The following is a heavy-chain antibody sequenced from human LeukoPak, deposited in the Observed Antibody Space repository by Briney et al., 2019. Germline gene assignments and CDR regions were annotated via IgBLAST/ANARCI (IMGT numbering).Heavy chain of an antibody. CDR2: ISSSSSYI. J-gene: IGHJ6*03. V-gene: IGHV3-21*01. Sequence: GGSLRLPCAASGFTFSSYSMNWVRQAPGKGLEWVSSISSSSSYIYYADSVKGRFTISGDNAKNSLYLQMNSLRAEDTAVYYCARGYCSGGSCYYYMDVWGKGTTVTVSS. CDR3: ARGYCSGGSCYYYMDV. D-gene: IGHD2-15*01. CDR1: GFTFSSYS.